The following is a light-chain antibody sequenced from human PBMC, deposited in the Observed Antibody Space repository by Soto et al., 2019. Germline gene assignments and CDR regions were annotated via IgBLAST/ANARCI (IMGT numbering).Light chain of an antibody. J-gene: IGLJ1*01. CDR3: AAWDDSLNGPLYV. V-gene: IGLV1-44*01. CDR2: SNN. CDR1: SSNIGSNT. Sequence: QSVLTQPPSASGTPGQRVTISCSGSSSNIGSNTVNWYQQLPGTAPKLLIYSNNQRPSGVPDRFSGFKSGTSASLAISGLQSEDEADYYCAAWDDSLNGPLYVFGTGTKLTVL.